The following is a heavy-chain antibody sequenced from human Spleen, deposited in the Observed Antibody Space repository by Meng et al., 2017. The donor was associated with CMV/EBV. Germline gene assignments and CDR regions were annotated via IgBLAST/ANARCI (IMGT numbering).Heavy chain of an antibody. J-gene: IGHJ4*02. CDR2: INHSGST. V-gene: IGHV4-39*07. D-gene: IGHD5-18*01. Sequence: SETLSLTCTVSGGSISSSSYYWGWIRQPPGKGLEWIGEINHSGSTNYNPSLKSRVTISVDTSKNQFSLKLSSVTAADTAVYYCARVRGSIQLWPSYFDYWGQGTLVTVSS. CDR3: ARVRGSIQLWPSYFDY. CDR1: GGSISSSSYY.